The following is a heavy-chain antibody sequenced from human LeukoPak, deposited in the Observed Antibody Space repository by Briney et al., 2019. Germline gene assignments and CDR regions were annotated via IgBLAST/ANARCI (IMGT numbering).Heavy chain of an antibody. CDR2: ISYDGSNK. CDR1: GFTFSSYG. D-gene: IGHD2-2*01. Sequence: GGSLRLSCAASGFTFSSYGMHWVRQAPGKGLEWVAVISYDGSNKYYADSVKGRFTISRDNSKNTLYLQMNSLRAEDTAVYYCARSPVPAAAYFDYWGQGTLVTVSS. J-gene: IGHJ4*02. CDR3: ARSPVPAAAYFDY. V-gene: IGHV3-30*03.